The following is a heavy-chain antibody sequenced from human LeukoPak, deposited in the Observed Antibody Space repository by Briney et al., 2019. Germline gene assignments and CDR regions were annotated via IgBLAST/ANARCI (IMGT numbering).Heavy chain of an antibody. CDR2: INHSGST. J-gene: IGHJ4*02. D-gene: IGHD3-22*01. Sequence: PSETLSLTCAVYGGSFSGYYWSWIRQPPGKGLEWIGEINHSGSTNYNPSLKSRVTISVDTSKNQFSLKLSPVTAADTAVYYCASADSSGYAFFDYWGQGTLVTVSS. CDR1: GGSFSGYY. CDR3: ASADSSGYAFFDY. V-gene: IGHV4-34*01.